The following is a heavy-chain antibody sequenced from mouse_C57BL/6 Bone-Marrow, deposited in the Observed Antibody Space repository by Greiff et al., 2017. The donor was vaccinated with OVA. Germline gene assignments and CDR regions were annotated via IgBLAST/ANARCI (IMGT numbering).Heavy chain of an antibody. CDR2: IDPSDSYT. CDR1: GYTFTSYW. J-gene: IGHJ2*01. V-gene: IGHV1-69*01. Sequence: VQLQQPGAELVMPGASVKLSCKASGYTFTSYWMHWVKQRPGQGLEWIGEIDPSDSYTNYNQKFKGKSTLTVDKSSSTAYMQLSSLTSEDSAVYYCALYYYGSSDYFDYWGQGTTLTVSS. CDR3: ALYYYGSSDYFDY. D-gene: IGHD1-1*01.